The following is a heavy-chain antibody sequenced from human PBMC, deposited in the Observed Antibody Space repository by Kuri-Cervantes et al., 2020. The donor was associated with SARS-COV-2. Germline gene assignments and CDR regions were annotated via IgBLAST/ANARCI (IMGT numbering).Heavy chain of an antibody. Sequence: GGSLRLSFAASGFTFSSYSMHGVRQAPGKGLEWVSYISSSSSTIYYAVSVKGRFTISRDNAKHSLELQMNSLRAEDTAVYYCAKERAYCGGDCYSLGFDYWGQGTLVTVSS. CDR3: AKERAYCGGDCYSLGFDY. J-gene: IGHJ4*02. CDR1: GFTFSSYS. D-gene: IGHD2-21*02. CDR2: ISSSSSTI. V-gene: IGHV3-48*01.